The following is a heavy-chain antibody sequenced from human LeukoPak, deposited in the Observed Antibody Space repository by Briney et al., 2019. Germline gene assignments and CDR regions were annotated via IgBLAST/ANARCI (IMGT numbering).Heavy chain of an antibody. CDR3: AKDPKDYYYMDV. CDR2: TRYDGRDE. Sequence: GGSLRLSCAASGFIFDHYGMYWVRQAPGKGLEWVSFTRYDGRDEYYADSVKGRFIISRDNPKNTLYLQMNSLRAEDTAVYYCAKDPKDYYYMDVWGKGTTVTVSS. V-gene: IGHV3-30*02. J-gene: IGHJ6*03. CDR1: GFIFDHYG.